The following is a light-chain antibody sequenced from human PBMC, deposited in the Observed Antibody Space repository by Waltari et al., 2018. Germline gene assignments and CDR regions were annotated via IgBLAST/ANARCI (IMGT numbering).Light chain of an antibody. CDR1: QSVSSY. V-gene: IGKV3-11*01. CDR2: DAS. Sequence: EIVLTQSPATLSLSPGERATLSCRASQSVSSYLASFQQKPGQPPSLLIYDASNRATGIPGRFSGGGSGTDFTLTISSLEPEDFAVYYCQQRTNWPLTFGGGTKVEIK. J-gene: IGKJ4*01. CDR3: QQRTNWPLT.